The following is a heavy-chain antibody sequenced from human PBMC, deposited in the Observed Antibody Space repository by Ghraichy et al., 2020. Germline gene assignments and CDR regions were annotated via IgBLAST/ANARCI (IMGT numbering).Heavy chain of an antibody. D-gene: IGHD3-16*01. CDR3: TRDYDYVWGSQPTPGY. CDR2: IKSKTDGGTT. V-gene: IGHV3-15*01. CDR1: GFTFSNAW. Sequence: GGSLRLSCAASGFTFSNAWMSWVRQAPGKGPEWVGRIKSKTDGGTTDYAAPVKGRFTISRDDSKNTLYLQMNSLKTEDTAVYYCTRDYDYVWGSQPTPGYWGQGTLVTVSS. J-gene: IGHJ4*02.